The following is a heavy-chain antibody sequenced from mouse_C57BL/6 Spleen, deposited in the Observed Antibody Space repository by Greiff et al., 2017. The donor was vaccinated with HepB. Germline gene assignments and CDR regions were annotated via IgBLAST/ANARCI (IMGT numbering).Heavy chain of an antibody. V-gene: IGHV1-52*01. Sequence: VQLQESGAELVRPGSSVKLSCKASGYTFTSYWMHWVKQRPIQGLEWIGNIDPSDSETHYNQKFKDKATLTVDKSSSTAYMQLSSLTSEDSADYYCARCGGWYHYFDDRGQSTTLTVSS. J-gene: IGHJ2*01. D-gene: IGHD1-1*02. CDR1: GYTFTSYW. CDR2: IDPSDSET. CDR3: ARCGGWYHYFDD.